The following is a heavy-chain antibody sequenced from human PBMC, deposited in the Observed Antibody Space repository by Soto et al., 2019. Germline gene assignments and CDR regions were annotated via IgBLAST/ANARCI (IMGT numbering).Heavy chain of an antibody. J-gene: IGHJ4*02. Sequence: PSETLSLTCTVSGVSISIGGYYWNWIRQHPGKGLEWIGHIYYSGTTYYNPSLKSRVTISVDTSKNQFSLKLSSVTAADTAVYYCARERGYSSGLFDYWGQGTLVTVSS. V-gene: IGHV4-31*03. CDR2: IYYSGTT. CDR3: ARERGYSSGLFDY. D-gene: IGHD6-19*01. CDR1: GVSISIGGYY.